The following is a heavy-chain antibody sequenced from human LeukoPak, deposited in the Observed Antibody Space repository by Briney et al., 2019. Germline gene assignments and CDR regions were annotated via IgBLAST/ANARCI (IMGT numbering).Heavy chain of an antibody. J-gene: IGHJ4*02. D-gene: IGHD5-18*01. V-gene: IGHV1-46*01. CDR1: GYTFTSYY. CDR3: ARGLQLWYEFDY. CDR2: INPSGGST. Sequence: ASVKVSCKASGYTFTSYYIHWVRQAPGQGLEWMGIINPSGGSTSYAQKSQGRVTMTRDTSTSTVYMELSSLRSEDTAVYYCARGLQLWYEFDYWGQGTLVTLSS.